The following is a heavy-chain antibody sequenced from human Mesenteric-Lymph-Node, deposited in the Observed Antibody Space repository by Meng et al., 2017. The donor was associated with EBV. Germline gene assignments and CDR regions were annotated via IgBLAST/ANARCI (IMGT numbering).Heavy chain of an antibody. V-gene: IGHV4-61*01. D-gene: IGHD1-26*01. Sequence: QLQLQEAGPGVVKTSETLSLTSSVSGGSVSSGSYYWSWLRQPPGKGLEWIGYIYRTGSTDYTPSLNSRVSISIDTSKNQFSLRLTSVTAADTAVYYCAREAVGATVDHWGQGTLVTVSS. CDR1: GGSVSSGSYY. CDR3: AREAVGATVDH. CDR2: IYRTGST. J-gene: IGHJ4*02.